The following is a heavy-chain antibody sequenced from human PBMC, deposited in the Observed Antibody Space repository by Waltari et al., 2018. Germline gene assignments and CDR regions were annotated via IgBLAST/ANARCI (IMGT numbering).Heavy chain of an antibody. Sequence: EVQLVESGGGLVQPGGSLRLSCAASGFTFSSYSMNWVRQAPGTGLEWVSYISSSSSTIYYADSVKGRFTISRDNAKNSLYLQMNSLRAEDTAVYYCAREGGEWELLGTVPFDYWGQGTLVTVSS. D-gene: IGHD1-26*01. J-gene: IGHJ4*02. CDR3: AREGGEWELLGTVPFDY. CDR2: ISSSSSTI. CDR1: GFTFSSYS. V-gene: IGHV3-48*04.